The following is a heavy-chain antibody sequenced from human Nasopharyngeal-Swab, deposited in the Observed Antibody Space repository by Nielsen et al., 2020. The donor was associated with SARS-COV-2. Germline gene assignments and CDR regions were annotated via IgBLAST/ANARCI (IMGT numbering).Heavy chain of an antibody. J-gene: IGHJ5*02. V-gene: IGHV4-39*01. CDR3: ASYYYDSSDYSYWFDP. CDR2: FSYSGTT. Sequence: GSLRLSCTVSGDSISSNSYYWVWLRQSPGKGLEWIGSFSYSGTTYFNPSLKSRVTISVDTSKNHLSVKLSSVTAADTAVYYCASYYYDSSDYSYWFDPWGQGTLVTVSS. CDR1: GDSISSNSYY. D-gene: IGHD3-22*01.